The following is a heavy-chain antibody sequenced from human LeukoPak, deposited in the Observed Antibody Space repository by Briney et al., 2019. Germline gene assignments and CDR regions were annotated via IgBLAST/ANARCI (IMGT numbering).Heavy chain of an antibody. CDR3: VRVQSGSYARYGMDV. CDR2: MNPNSGST. V-gene: IGHV1-8*01. J-gene: IGHJ6*02. Sequence: ASVKVSCKSSGYTFTSYDINWVRQATGQGLEWMGWMNPNSGSTGYAQKFQGRATMTRNTSIRTAYMELSSLTSEDTAVYYCVRVQSGSYARYGMDVWGQGTTVTVSS. CDR1: GYTFTSYD. D-gene: IGHD1-26*01.